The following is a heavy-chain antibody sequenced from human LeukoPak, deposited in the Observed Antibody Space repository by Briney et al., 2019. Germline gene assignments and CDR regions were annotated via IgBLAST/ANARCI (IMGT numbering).Heavy chain of an antibody. CDR3: PKDLKEDYYDPPNYHFHY. V-gene: IGHV3-23*01. CDR2: ISGSGGST. Sequence: GGSLRLSCAASGFTFSSYAMSWVRQAPGKGREWVSAISGSGGSTYYADSVKGRFTISRDNSKNTLYLQMTTLRAQDTPVYSCPKDLKEDYYDPPNYHFHYWGQGTLVPVPS. CDR1: GFTFSSYA. D-gene: IGHD3-22*01. J-gene: IGHJ4*02.